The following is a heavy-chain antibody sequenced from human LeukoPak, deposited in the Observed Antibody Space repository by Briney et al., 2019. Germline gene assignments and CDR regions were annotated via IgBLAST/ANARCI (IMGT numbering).Heavy chain of an antibody. D-gene: IGHD3-3*01. V-gene: IGHV4-39*07. J-gene: IGHJ4*02. CDR3: ARLNDFWSGHIDY. Sequence: SETLSLTCTVSGGSISSSSYFWVWIRQPPGKGLERIGSIYYSGSTYYNPSLKSRVTISVDTSKNQFSLKLNSVTAADTAVYYCARLNDFWSGHIDYWGQGTLVTVSS. CDR2: IYYSGST. CDR1: GGSISSSSYF.